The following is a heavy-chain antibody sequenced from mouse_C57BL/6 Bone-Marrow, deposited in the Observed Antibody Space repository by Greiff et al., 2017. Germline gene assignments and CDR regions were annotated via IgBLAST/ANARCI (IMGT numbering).Heavy chain of an antibody. CDR3: ARWWYAMDY. V-gene: IGHV14-4*01. Sequence: VQLQQSGAELVRPGASVKLSCTASGFNIKDDYMHWVKQRPEQGLEWIGWIDPENGDTEYASKFQGKATITVDTSSNTAYLQLSSLTTEDSAIYYCARWWYAMDYWGQGTSVTVSS. J-gene: IGHJ4*01. CDR2: IDPENGDT. CDR1: GFNIKDDY. D-gene: IGHD1-1*02.